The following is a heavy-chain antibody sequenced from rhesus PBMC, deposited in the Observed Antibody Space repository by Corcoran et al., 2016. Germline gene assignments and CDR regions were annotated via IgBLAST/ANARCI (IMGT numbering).Heavy chain of an antibody. CDR3: ARRSAVAGHYFDY. J-gene: IGHJ4*01. V-gene: IGHV4S11*01. Sequence: QVQLQESGPGLVKPSETLSLTCAVSGGSISSSYWSWIRQAPGKGLEWIGRIDNRGSTYYNHSLKSRVTLSVDTSKNQFSLKLSYVTAADTAVYYCARRSAVAGHYFDYWGQGVLVTVSS. D-gene: IGHD6-37*01. CDR2: IDNRGST. CDR1: GGSISSSY.